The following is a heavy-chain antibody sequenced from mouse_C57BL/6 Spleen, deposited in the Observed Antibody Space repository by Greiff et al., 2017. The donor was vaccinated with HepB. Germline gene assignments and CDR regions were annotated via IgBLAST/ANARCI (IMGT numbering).Heavy chain of an antibody. CDR2: IYPGGGYT. J-gene: IGHJ3*01. V-gene: IGHV1-63*01. Sequence: VQGVESGAELVRPGTSVKMSCKASGYTFTNYWIGWAKQRPGHGLEWIGDIYPGGGYTNYNEKFKGKATLTADKSSSTAYMQFSSLTSEDSAIYYCASYYGSSPPFAYWGQGTLVTVSA. CDR1: GYTFTNYW. D-gene: IGHD1-1*01. CDR3: ASYYGSSPPFAY.